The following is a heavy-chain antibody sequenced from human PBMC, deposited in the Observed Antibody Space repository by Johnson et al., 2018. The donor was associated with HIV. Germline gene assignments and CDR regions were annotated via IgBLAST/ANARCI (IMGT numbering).Heavy chain of an antibody. CDR1: GFTFDDYA. Sequence: VQLVESGGVVVQPGGSLRLSCAVSGFTFDDYAMHWVRQAPGKGLEWVSLISWDGNSTYYADSVKGRFTISRENSENSLYLQLNSMRAEDTALYYCAKDMGYSSFGYGFDIWGQGTMVTGSS. J-gene: IGHJ3*02. V-gene: IGHV3-43D*03. D-gene: IGHD6-19*01. CDR2: ISWDGNST. CDR3: AKDMGYSSFGYGFDI.